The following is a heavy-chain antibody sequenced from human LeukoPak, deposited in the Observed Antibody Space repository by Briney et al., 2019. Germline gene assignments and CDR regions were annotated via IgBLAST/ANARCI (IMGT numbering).Heavy chain of an antibody. CDR2: ISYDGSNK. J-gene: IGHJ4*02. Sequence: GGSLRLSCAASGFTFSSYAMHWVRQAPGKGLEWVAVISYDGSNKYYADSVKGRFTISRDNSKNTLYLQMNSLRAEDTAVYYCARDPYCSGGSCYSEFRGWFQFDYWGQGTLVTVSS. D-gene: IGHD2-15*01. V-gene: IGHV3-30*04. CDR1: GFTFSSYA. CDR3: ARDPYCSGGSCYSEFRGWFQFDY.